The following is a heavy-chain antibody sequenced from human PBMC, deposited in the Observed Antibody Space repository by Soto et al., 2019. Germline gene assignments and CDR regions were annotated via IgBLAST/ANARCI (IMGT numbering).Heavy chain of an antibody. CDR2: IWSASNI. Sequence: EVQLVESGGGLGQPGGSLRLSCAASGFTFSSYSVNWVRQAPGKGLEWVSNIWSASNINYADSVKGRFTVSRDNAKNSMSLQMNGLRDEDTAVYYCVRDYSFGFDYWGQGILVTVSS. CDR1: GFTFSSYS. J-gene: IGHJ4*02. V-gene: IGHV3-48*02. CDR3: VRDYSFGFDY. D-gene: IGHD6-13*01.